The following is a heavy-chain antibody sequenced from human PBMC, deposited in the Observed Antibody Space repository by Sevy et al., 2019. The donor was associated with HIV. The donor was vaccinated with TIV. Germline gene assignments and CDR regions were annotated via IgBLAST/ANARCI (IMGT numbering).Heavy chain of an antibody. V-gene: IGHV4-59*12. CDR3: ARLEGAAAYNWFDP. CDR2: IYYSGST. CDR1: GGSISSYC. D-gene: IGHD2-2*01. Sequence: SETLSLTCTVSGGSISSYCWSWIRQPPGKGLEWIGCIYYSGSTNYNPSLKSRVTISVDTSKNQFSLKLSSVTAADTAVYYCARLEGAAAYNWFDPWGQGTLVTVSS. J-gene: IGHJ5*02.